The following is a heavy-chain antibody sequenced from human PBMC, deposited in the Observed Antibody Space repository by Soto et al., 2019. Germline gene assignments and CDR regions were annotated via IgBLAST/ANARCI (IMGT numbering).Heavy chain of an antibody. CDR1: RGTFSSYA. V-gene: IGHV1-69*01. D-gene: IGHD2-2*01. J-gene: IGHJ4*02. CDR2: IIPIFGTA. CDR3: ARSEGLVVPAEDPNDY. Sequence: QVQLVQSGAEVKKPGSSVKVSCKASRGTFSSYAISWVRQAPGQGLEWMGGIIPIFGTANYAQKFQGRVTITADESTSTAYMELSSLRSEDTAVYYCARSEGLVVPAEDPNDYWGQGTLVTVSS.